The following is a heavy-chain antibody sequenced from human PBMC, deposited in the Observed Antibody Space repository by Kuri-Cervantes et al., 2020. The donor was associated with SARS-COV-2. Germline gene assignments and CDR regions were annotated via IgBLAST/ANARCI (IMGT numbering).Heavy chain of an antibody. D-gene: IGHD3-10*01. J-gene: IGHJ4*02. V-gene: IGHV3-23*03. CDR1: GFTFSSYA. CDR2: IYSGGSST. Sequence: GGSLRLSCAASGFTFSSYAMSWVRQAPGMGLEWVSVIYSGGSSTYYADSVKGRFTISRDNSKNTLYLQMNSLRAEDTAVYYCAKFAKVLLWFGDHYYFDYWGQGTLVTVSS. CDR3: AKFAKVLLWFGDHYYFDY.